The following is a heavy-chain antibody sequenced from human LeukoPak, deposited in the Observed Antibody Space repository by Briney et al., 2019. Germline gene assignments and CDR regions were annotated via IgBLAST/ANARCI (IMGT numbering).Heavy chain of an antibody. CDR1: GFTFSSYG. CDR3: ARDVLTTTPYYYYYYGMDV. V-gene: IGHV3-30*02. Sequence: GGSLRLSCAASGFTFSSYGMHWVRQAPGKGLEWVAFIRYDGSNKYYADSVKGRFTISRDNSKNTLYLQMNSLRAEDTAVYYCARDVLTTTPYYYYYYGMDVWGQGTTVTVSS. J-gene: IGHJ6*02. D-gene: IGHD1-26*01. CDR2: IRYDGSNK.